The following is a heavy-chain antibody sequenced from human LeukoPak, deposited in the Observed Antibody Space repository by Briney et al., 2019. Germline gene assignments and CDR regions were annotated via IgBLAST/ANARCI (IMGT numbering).Heavy chain of an antibody. CDR2: IRSDGSDT. D-gene: IGHD3-10*01. CDR1: GFTFSDTW. J-gene: IGHJ6*03. CDR3: YGSGSYRYYYYYMDV. V-gene: IGHV3-74*01. Sequence: PGGSLRLSCAASGFTFSDTWMHWVRHAPGKGLVWLSRIRSDGSDTRYAESVKGRFTISRDNAKNSLYLQMNSLRAEDTAVYYCYGSGSYRYYYYYMDVWGKGTTVTISS.